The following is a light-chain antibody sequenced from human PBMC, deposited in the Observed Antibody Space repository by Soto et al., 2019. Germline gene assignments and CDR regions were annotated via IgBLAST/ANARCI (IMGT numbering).Light chain of an antibody. CDR3: QQYGSSLFT. V-gene: IGKV3-20*01. Sequence: EIVLTQSPGTLSLSPGERATLSCRASQSVSSSYLAWYQQKPGQAPRLLIYGASSSATGIPDRFSGSGSGTAFTLTISSLEPEDFAVYYCQQYGSSLFTFGPGTKVDIK. CDR1: QSVSSSY. CDR2: GAS. J-gene: IGKJ3*01.